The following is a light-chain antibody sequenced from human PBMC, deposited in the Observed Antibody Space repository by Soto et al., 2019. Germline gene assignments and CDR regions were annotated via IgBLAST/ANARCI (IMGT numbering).Light chain of an antibody. CDR1: SSDIGSDDY. CDR3: SLYGGSNHVV. J-gene: IGLJ1*01. V-gene: IGLV2-8*01. Sequence: QSALTPPPSASGSPGQGVTISCTGTSSDIGSDDYVSWYQHHPGKAPKLMIYEVSKRPSGVPDRFSCSKSGNTASLTVSGLQVYDEGDYDCSLYGGSNHVVFGSGTKLTVL. CDR2: EVS.